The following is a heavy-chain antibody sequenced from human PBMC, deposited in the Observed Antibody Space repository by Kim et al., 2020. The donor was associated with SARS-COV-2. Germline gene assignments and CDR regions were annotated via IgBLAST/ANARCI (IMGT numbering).Heavy chain of an antibody. CDR3: VRGGGVVTPIDY. J-gene: IGHJ4*02. V-gene: IGHV4-59*01. CDR1: GGSISSYY. Sequence: SETLSLTCTVSGGSISSYYWSWIRQPPGKGLEWIGYIYYSGSTNYNPSLKSRVTISVDTSKNQFSLKLSSVTAADTAVYYCVRGGGVVTPIDYWGQGTLVTVSS. CDR2: IYYSGST. D-gene: IGHD2-21*02.